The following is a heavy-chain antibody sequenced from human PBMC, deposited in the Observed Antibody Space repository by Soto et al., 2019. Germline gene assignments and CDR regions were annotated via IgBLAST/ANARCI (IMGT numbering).Heavy chain of an antibody. V-gene: IGHV1-2*02. D-gene: IGHD1-7*01. Sequence: ASVKVSCKASGYTFTGYYMHWVRQAPGQGLEWLGWINPNSGGTNYAQKFQGRVTMTRDTSISTAYMELSRLRSDETAVYYCARVSLELVLSLAFDIWGQGTMVTVSS. J-gene: IGHJ3*02. CDR2: INPNSGGT. CDR3: ARVSLELVLSLAFDI. CDR1: GYTFTGYY.